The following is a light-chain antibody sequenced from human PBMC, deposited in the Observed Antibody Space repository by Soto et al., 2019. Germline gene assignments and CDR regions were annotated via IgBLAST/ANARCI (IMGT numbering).Light chain of an antibody. CDR2: GNS. CDR3: QSYDSSLSGPSYV. V-gene: IGLV1-40*01. Sequence: PGQSVTISCTGSSSNIGAGYDVHWYQQLPGTAPKLLIYGNSNRPSGVPDRFSGSKSGTSASLAITGLQAEDEADYYCQSYDSSLSGPSYVFGTGTKVTVL. CDR1: SSNIGAGYD. J-gene: IGLJ1*01.